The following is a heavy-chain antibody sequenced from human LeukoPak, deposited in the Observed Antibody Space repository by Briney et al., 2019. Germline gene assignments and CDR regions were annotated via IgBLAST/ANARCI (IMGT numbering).Heavy chain of an antibody. Sequence: TGGSLRLSCAASGFTFSNAWVSWVRQAPGKGLEWVGRIKSKTDGGTTDYAAPVKGRFTISRDNSKNTLYLQMNSLRAEDTAVYYCAKDSGYSGSYFDFDYWGQGTLVTVSS. CDR3: AKDSGYSGSYFDFDY. CDR1: GFTFSNAW. V-gene: IGHV3-15*01. CDR2: IKSKTDGGTT. D-gene: IGHD1-26*01. J-gene: IGHJ4*02.